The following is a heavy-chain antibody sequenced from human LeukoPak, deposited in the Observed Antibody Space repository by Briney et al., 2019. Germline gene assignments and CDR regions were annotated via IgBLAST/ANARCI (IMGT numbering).Heavy chain of an antibody. CDR3: VKDPYCSSSSCYAAFDI. CDR1: GFTFSSYA. CDR2: ISSNGGST. D-gene: IGHD2-2*01. J-gene: IGHJ3*02. Sequence: GGSLRLSCSVSGFTFSSYAMHWVRQAPGKGLEYVSTISSNGGSTHNADSVKGRFTISRDNSKNTLYLQMSSLRAEDPAVYYCVKDPYCSSSSCYAAFDIWGQGTMVTVSS. V-gene: IGHV3-64*03.